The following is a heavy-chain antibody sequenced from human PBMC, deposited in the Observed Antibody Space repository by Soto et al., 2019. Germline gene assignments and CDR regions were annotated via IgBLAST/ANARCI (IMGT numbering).Heavy chain of an antibody. Sequence: AASVKVSCKASGGTFSSYAISWVRQAPGQGLEWMGGIIPIFGTANYAQKFQGRVTITADESTSTAYMELSSLRSEDTAVYYCARDRDTAMVMDYWGEGTLVTVSS. D-gene: IGHD5-18*01. V-gene: IGHV1-69*13. CDR1: GGTFSSYA. J-gene: IGHJ4*02. CDR2: IIPIFGTA. CDR3: ARDRDTAMVMDY.